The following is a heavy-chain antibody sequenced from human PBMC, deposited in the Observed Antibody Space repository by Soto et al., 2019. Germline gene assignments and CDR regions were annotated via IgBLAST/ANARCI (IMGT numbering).Heavy chain of an antibody. Sequence: KPSETLSLPCGVYGGSFNGYYWTWLRQPPGKGLEWIGEINHSGIANYNPSLKRRVTISVDTSKNQFSLEWRSVTAADTAVYYCARGNDYYYDSSGSYDYWGQGTLVTVSS. CDR1: GGSFNGYY. D-gene: IGHD3-22*01. CDR2: INHSGIA. CDR3: ARGNDYYYDSSGSYDY. V-gene: IGHV4-34*01. J-gene: IGHJ4*02.